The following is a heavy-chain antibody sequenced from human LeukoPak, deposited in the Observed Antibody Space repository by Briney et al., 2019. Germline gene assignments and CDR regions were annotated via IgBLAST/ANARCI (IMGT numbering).Heavy chain of an antibody. CDR1: GFTFSDYY. CDR3: ARDPRHIVVVTAYDY. J-gene: IGHJ4*02. D-gene: IGHD2-21*02. V-gene: IGHV3-11*01. Sequence: GGSPRLSCAASGFTFSDYYMSWLRQAPGKGLEWVSYISSSDNTIYYADSVKGRFTISRDNAKNSLYLQMNSLRAEDTAVYYCARDPRHIVVVTAYDYWGQGTLVTVSS. CDR2: ISSSDNTI.